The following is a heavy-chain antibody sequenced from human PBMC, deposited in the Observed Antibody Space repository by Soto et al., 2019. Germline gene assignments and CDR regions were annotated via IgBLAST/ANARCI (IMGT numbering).Heavy chain of an antibody. Sequence: EVQLLESGGGLVQPGGSLRLSCAASGFTFSSYAMRWVRQAPGKGLEWVSAISGSGGSTYYADSVKGRFTITRDNSKNTLYLQMNSLRAEDTAVYYCARRGSGSYYDYWGQGTLVIVSS. D-gene: IGHD1-26*01. CDR2: ISGSGGST. CDR1: GFTFSSYA. CDR3: ARRGSGSYYDY. J-gene: IGHJ4*02. V-gene: IGHV3-23*01.